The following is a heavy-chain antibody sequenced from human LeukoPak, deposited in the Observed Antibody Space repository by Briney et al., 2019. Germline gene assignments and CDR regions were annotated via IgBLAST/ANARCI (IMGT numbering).Heavy chain of an antibody. J-gene: IGHJ4*02. CDR3: ARDEYSSGWYHHY. CDR1: GYTFTSYY. V-gene: IGHV1-2*06. Sequence: GASVKVSCKASGYTFTSYYMHWVRQAPGQGLEWMGRINPNSGGTNYAQKFQGRVTMTRDTSISTAYMELSRLRSDDTAVYYCARDEYSSGWYHHYWGQGTLVTVSS. D-gene: IGHD6-19*01. CDR2: INPNSGGT.